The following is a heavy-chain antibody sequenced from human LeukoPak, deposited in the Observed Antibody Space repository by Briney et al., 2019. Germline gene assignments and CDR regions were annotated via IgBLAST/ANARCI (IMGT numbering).Heavy chain of an antibody. CDR3: ARDEIQLWFGNAFDI. CDR1: GYTFTMYG. V-gene: IGHV1-18*01. Sequence: AASVNASSKSSGYTFTMYGIRCVCQAPRQGLECMVWISAYNGNTNYAQKLQGRVTMTTDPSTSTAYMELRSLRSDHTAVYYCARDEIQLWFGNAFDIWGQGTMVTVSS. D-gene: IGHD5-18*01. J-gene: IGHJ3*02. CDR2: ISAYNGNT.